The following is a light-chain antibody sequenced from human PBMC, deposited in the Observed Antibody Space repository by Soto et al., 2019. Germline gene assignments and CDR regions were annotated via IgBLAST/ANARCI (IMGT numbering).Light chain of an antibody. J-gene: IGLJ2*01. CDR1: SSDVGGYNY. V-gene: IGLV2-8*01. CDR2: EVS. CDR3: SSYAGSNILYVV. Sequence: QSALTQPPSASGSPGQSVTISCTGTSSDVGGYNYVSWYQQHPGKAPKLMIYEVSKRPSGVPDRFSGSKSGNTASLTVSGLQAEDEADYYCSSYAGSNILYVVFGGGTKVTVL.